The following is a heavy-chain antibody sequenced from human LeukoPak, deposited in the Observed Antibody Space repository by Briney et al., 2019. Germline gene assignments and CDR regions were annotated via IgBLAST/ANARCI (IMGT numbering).Heavy chain of an antibody. CDR2: ISYDGSNK. CDR3: GKDSSGWSIWDY. CDR1: GFTFSSYG. Sequence: GGSLRLSCAASGFTFSSYGMHWVRQAPGKGLEWVAVISYDGSNKYYADSVKGRFTISRDNSKNTLYLQMNSLRAEDTAVYYCGKDSSGWSIWDYWGQGTLVTVSS. J-gene: IGHJ4*02. D-gene: IGHD6-19*01. V-gene: IGHV3-30*18.